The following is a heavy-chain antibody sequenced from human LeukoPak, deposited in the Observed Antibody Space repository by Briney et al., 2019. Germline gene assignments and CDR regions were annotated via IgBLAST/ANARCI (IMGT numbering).Heavy chain of an antibody. CDR1: GYTFTSYA. D-gene: IGHD2-15*01. J-gene: IGHJ6*03. CDR3: AREAPHGVVPTGKGGYYYMDV. Sequence: GASVKVSCKASGYTFTSYAMNWVRQAPGQGLEWMGWINTNTGNPTYAQGFTGRFVFSLDTSVSTTYLQISSLKAEDTAVYYCAREAPHGVVPTGKGGYYYMDVWGKGTTVTVSS. CDR2: INTNTGNP. V-gene: IGHV7-4-1*02.